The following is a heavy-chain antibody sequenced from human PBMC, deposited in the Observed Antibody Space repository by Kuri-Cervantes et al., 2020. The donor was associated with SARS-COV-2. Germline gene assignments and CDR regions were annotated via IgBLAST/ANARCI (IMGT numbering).Heavy chain of an antibody. V-gene: IGHV3-23*01. CDR3: ASNNATVTPRHYYYGMGV. CDR2: ISGSGGST. J-gene: IGHJ6*02. D-gene: IGHD4-17*01. Sequence: GESLKISCAASGFTFSSYAMSWVRQAPGKGLEWVSAISGSGGSTYYADSVKGRFTISRDNSKNTLYLQMNSLRAEDTAVYYCASNNATVTPRHYYYGMGVWGQGTTVTVSS. CDR1: GFTFSSYA.